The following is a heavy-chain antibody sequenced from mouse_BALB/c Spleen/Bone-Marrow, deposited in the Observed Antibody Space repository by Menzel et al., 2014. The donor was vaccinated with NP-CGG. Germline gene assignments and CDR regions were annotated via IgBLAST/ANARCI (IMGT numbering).Heavy chain of an antibody. V-gene: IGHV1-4*01. CDR2: IIPTSDYT. CDR1: GYTSTSYT. J-gene: IGHJ3*01. Sequence: VQLQQSGAELARPGASVKMSCKASGYTSTSYTMQWIRQRPGQGLEWIGYIIPTSDYTNYNQQFKDKATLTADKSSSTTYRQLSSLTSEDVAVYYCARGARAGAWFTYWGRGTLVTVSA. CDR3: ARGARAGAWFTY.